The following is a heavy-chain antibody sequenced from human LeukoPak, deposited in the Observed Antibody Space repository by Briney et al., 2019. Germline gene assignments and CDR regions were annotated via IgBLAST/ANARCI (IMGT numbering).Heavy chain of an antibody. V-gene: IGHV1-69*04. Sequence: SVKVSCKASGGTFSSYAISWVRQAPGQGLEWMGRIIPILGIANYAQKFQGRVTITADKSTSTAYMELSSLRSEDTAVYYCARALCYSSSCHGYYYYGMDVWGQGTTVTVSS. D-gene: IGHD6-13*01. CDR1: GGTFSSYA. CDR3: ARALCYSSSCHGYYYYGMDV. J-gene: IGHJ6*02. CDR2: IIPILGIA.